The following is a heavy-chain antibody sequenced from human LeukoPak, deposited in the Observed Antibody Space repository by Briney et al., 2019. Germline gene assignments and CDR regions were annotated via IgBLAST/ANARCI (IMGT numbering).Heavy chain of an antibody. CDR2: FSWNSGSI. V-gene: IGHV3-9*03. CDR3: ASSTHAKAGPFDH. J-gene: IGHJ4*02. CDR1: GLTVSSNY. Sequence: GGSLRLSCAASGLTVSSNYMSWVRQAPGKGLEWVSGFSWNSGSIGYADSVRGRFTISRDNAKNSLYLQMNSLRAEDMALYYCASSTHAKAGPFDHWGQGTLVTVSS. D-gene: IGHD6-13*01.